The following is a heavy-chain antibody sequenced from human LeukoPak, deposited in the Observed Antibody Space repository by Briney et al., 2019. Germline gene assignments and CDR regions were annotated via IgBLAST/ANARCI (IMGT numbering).Heavy chain of an antibody. CDR1: GFTFSSYSMN. V-gene: IGHV4-59*05. CDR2: IHYSGST. D-gene: IGHD2-15*01. Sequence: PGGSLRLSCAASGFTFSSYSMNWVRQAPGKGLEWIGSIHYSGSTYYNPSLKSRLTISVDTSKNQFSLKLSSVTAADTAVYYCASLYCSGGNCYGAFDIWGQGTMVTVSS. J-gene: IGHJ3*02. CDR3: ASLYCSGGNCYGAFDI.